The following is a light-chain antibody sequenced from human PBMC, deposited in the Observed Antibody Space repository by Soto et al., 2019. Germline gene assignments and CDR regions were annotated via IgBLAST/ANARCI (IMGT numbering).Light chain of an antibody. CDR3: QQRSNWPPTWT. Sequence: EIVLSQSPATLSLSPGERATLSCRASQSVSSYLAWYQHKPGQAPRLLIYDASKRATGIPARFSGRGSGTDFTRTISSLEPEDFAVYDCQQRSNWPPTWTFGQGTKVEVK. CDR2: DAS. V-gene: IGKV3-11*01. CDR1: QSVSSY. J-gene: IGKJ1*01.